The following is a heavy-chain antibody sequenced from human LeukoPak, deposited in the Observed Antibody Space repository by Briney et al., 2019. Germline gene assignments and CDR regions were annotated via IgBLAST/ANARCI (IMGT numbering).Heavy chain of an antibody. V-gene: IGHV4-39*01. CDR2: IYYSGNT. CDR3: ARQTGSGLFILP. D-gene: IGHD3/OR15-3a*01. CDR1: GGSISSSSYY. J-gene: IGHJ4*02. Sequence: PSETLSLTCTVSGGSISSSSYYWGWIRQPPGKGLEWIGSIYYSGNTYYNASLKSQVSISIDTSKNQFSLRLTSVTAADTAVYYCARQTGSGLFILPGGQGTLVTVSS.